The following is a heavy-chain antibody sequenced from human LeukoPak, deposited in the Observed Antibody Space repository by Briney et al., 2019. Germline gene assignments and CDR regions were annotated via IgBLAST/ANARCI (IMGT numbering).Heavy chain of an antibody. CDR1: GGSISSSSYY. D-gene: IGHD4-17*01. Sequence: SETLSLTCTVSGGSISSSSYYWGWIRQPPGKGLEWIGSIYYSGSTNYNPSLKSRVTISVDTSKNQFSLKLSSVTAADTAVYYCAGGPLRTTDKPFDYWGQGTLVTVSS. V-gene: IGHV4-39*07. CDR2: IYYSGST. CDR3: AGGPLRTTDKPFDY. J-gene: IGHJ4*02.